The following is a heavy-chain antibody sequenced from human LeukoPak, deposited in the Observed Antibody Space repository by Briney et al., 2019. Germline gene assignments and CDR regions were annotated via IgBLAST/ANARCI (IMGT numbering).Heavy chain of an antibody. CDR3: AKENAVFDMMGSHFQH. J-gene: IGHJ1*01. CDR1: GFTFDDYT. Sequence: PGGSLRLSCAASGFTFDDYTMHWVRQGPGKGLERVSLISWDGGSTYYADSVKGRFTISRDNSKNSLYLQMNSLRTEDTALYYCAKENAVFDMMGSHFQHWGQGTLVTVSS. CDR2: ISWDGGST. V-gene: IGHV3-43*01. D-gene: IGHD3-16*01.